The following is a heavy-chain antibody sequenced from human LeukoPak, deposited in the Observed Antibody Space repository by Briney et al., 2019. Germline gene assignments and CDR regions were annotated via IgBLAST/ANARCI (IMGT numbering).Heavy chain of an antibody. V-gene: IGHV3-30*18. CDR1: GFTFSSYG. CDR3: AKEGLGYCSGGSCYYFDY. Sequence: GGSLRLSCAASGFTFSSYGMHWVRQAPGKGLEWVAVISYDGSNKYYADSVKGRFTIPRDNSKNTLYLQMNSLRAEDTAVYYCAKEGLGYCSGGSCYYFDYWGQGTLVTVSS. D-gene: IGHD2-15*01. CDR2: ISYDGSNK. J-gene: IGHJ4*02.